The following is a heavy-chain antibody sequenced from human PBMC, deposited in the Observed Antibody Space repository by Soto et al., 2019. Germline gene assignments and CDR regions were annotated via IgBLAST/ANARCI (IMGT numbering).Heavy chain of an antibody. J-gene: IGHJ4*02. CDR1: GFTFSRYA. CDR2: ISRDGSSK. CDR3: ARSRNGAVPDSINF. D-gene: IGHD2-8*01. V-gene: IGHV3-30-3*01. Sequence: GSLRLSCAASGFTFSRYAMHWVRQAPGEGLEWVAVISRDGSSKYYGDSVKGRFTVSRDNSNNTLYLSMTSLRPDDTAVFYCARSRNGAVPDSINFWGQGTLVTVSS.